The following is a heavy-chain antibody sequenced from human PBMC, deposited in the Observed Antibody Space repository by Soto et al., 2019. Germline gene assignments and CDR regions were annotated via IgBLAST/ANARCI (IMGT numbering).Heavy chain of an antibody. CDR2: ISYDGSNK. CDR3: ARDKRDLRVLEWSYYFDY. J-gene: IGHJ4*02. D-gene: IGHD3-3*01. V-gene: IGHV3-30-3*01. Sequence: PGGSLRLSCAASGFTFSSYAMHWVRQAPGKGLEWVAVISYDGSNKYYADSVKGRFTISRDNSKNTLYLQLNSLRAEDTAVYYCARDKRDLRVLEWSYYFDYWGQGTLVTVSS. CDR1: GFTFSSYA.